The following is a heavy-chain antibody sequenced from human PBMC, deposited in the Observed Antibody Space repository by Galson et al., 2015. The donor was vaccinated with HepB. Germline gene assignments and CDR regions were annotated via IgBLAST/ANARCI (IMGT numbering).Heavy chain of an antibody. CDR2: IYSDGST. CDR3: ARGSTSYWSPLTY. CDR1: GFTVTNNF. Sequence: SGAEVKKPGESLRLSCAASGFTVTNNFMNWVRQAPGKGLEWVSIIYSDGSTYYADSVKGRFTISRDNSKNTLYLQMDSLRAEDAAIYYCARGSTSYWSPLTYWGQGTLVTVSA. J-gene: IGHJ4*02. D-gene: IGHD2-2*01. V-gene: IGHV3-66*01.